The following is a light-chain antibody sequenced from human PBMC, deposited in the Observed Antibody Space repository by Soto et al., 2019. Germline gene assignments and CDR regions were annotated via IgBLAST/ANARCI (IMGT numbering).Light chain of an antibody. V-gene: IGLV4-60*03. CDR2: LESSGSY. CDR3: QTRDSNTHGP. Sequence: QSVLTQSSSASASLVSSVKLTCTLNSGHSNNIIAWHQQQPGKAPRYLMKLESSGSYTKGSGVPDRFSGSSSGADLYLTISNPQSEDEADYYCQTRDSNTHGPFGGGTKVPVL. CDR1: SGHSNNI. J-gene: IGLJ2*01.